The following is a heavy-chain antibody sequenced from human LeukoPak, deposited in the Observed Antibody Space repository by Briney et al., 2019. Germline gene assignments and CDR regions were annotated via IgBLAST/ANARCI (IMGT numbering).Heavy chain of an antibody. V-gene: IGHV4-31*03. CDR1: GGSISSGGYY. CDR2: IYYSGST. D-gene: IGHD3-22*01. Sequence: SETLSLTCTVSGGSISSGGYYLSWIRQHPGKGLEWIGYIYYSGSTYYNPSLKSRVTISVDTSKNQFSLKLSSVTAADTAVYYCARDRSSGYFDYWGQGTLVTVSS. CDR3: ARDRSSGYFDY. J-gene: IGHJ4*02.